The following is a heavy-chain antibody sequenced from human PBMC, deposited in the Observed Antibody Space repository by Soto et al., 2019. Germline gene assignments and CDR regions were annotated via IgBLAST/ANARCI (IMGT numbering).Heavy chain of an antibody. D-gene: IGHD1-26*01. CDR2: IYSGGST. J-gene: IGHJ4*02. Sequence: GGSLRLSCAASGFTVSSSYMSWVRQAPGKGLEWVSIIYSGGSTHYPDSVKGRFTISRDNSKSTLYLQMNSLSAEDTAVYYCARASIVGATLEYYFDYWGQGTLVTVSS. CDR3: ARASIVGATLEYYFDY. V-gene: IGHV3-53*01. CDR1: GFTVSSSY.